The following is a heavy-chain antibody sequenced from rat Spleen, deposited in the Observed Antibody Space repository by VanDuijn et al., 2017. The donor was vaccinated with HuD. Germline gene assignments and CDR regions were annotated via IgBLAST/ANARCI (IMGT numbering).Heavy chain of an antibody. CDR2: ISYGDSSGHSGP. Sequence: EVQLVESGGGLVQPGRSLKLSCAASGFTFSDYGMAWVRQAPTTGLEWVATISYGDSSGHSGPYYRDAVKGRFTISRDDAKSTLYLQMDSLRSEDAATYYCVRQDTSGYSNWFTYWGQGTLVTVSS. D-gene: IGHD4-3*01. CDR3: VRQDTSGYSNWFTY. J-gene: IGHJ3*01. V-gene: IGHV5-29*01. CDR1: GFTFSDYG.